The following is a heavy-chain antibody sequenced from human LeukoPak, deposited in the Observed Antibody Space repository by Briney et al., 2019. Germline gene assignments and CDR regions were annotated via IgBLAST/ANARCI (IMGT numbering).Heavy chain of an antibody. V-gene: IGHV3-23*01. CDR1: GFTFSSYV. CDR3: AKDRGDYVCVY. Sequence: GGSLRLSCAASGFTFSSYVMIWVRQAPGKGLEWVSGISGSGGSTYYADSVKGRFTISRDNSKSTLYLQMNSLRAEDTAVYYCAKDRGDYVCVYCGQGTLVTVSS. CDR2: ISGSGGST. D-gene: IGHD4-17*01. J-gene: IGHJ4*02.